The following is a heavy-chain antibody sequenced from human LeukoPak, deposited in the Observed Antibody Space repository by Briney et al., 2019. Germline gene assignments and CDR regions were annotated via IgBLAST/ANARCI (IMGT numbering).Heavy chain of an antibody. CDR1: GGSISSYD. J-gene: IGHJ3*02. D-gene: IGHD6-19*01. CDR3: ARGLAGYSGGDDAFDI. CDR2: IHHSGST. V-gene: IGHV4-59*01. Sequence: SETLSLTCTVSGGSISSYDWSWFRQPPGKGLEWIGYIHHSGSTNYNPSLQSRLTISVDTSKNQFSLKLSSVTAADTAVYYCARGLAGYSGGDDAFDIWGQGTMVTVSS.